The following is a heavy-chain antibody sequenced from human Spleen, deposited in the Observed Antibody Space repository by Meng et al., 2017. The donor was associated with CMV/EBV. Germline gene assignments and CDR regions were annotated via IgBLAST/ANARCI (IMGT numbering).Heavy chain of an antibody. CDR2: ISGSGDST. J-gene: IGHJ4*02. V-gene: IGHV3-23*01. D-gene: IGHD3-22*01. Sequence: GGSLRLSCAASGFTFSNYAMTWFRQAPGKGLEWVSSISGSGDSTYYADSVKGRLTISRDNSKNTLYLRMDSLRAEDTAVYYCAKGQFFYESGGYLILDSWGQGALVTVSS. CDR1: GFTFSNYA. CDR3: AKGQFFYESGGYLILDS.